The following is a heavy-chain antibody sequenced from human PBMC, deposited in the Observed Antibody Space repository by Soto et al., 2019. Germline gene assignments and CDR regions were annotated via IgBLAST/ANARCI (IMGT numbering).Heavy chain of an antibody. Sequence: GGSLRLSCAASGFTFSSYAMHWVRQAPGKGLEWVAVISYDGSNKYYADSVKGRFTISRDNSKNTLYLQMNSLRAEDTAVYYWARDLAVTPGGYFDYWGQGTLVTVSS. D-gene: IGHD4-4*01. V-gene: IGHV3-30-3*01. J-gene: IGHJ4*02. CDR1: GFTFSSYA. CDR2: ISYDGSNK. CDR3: ARDLAVTPGGYFDY.